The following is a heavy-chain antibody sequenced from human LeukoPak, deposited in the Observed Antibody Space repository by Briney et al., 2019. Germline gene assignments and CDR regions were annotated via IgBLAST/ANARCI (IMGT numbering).Heavy chain of an antibody. CDR2: IIPIFITA. CDR3: ARARNYYYDTSGSQAFDY. V-gene: IGHV1-69*01. Sequence: GSSVKVSCKASGGTFSSYVISWVRQAPGQGLEWMGRIIPIFITATYAQKFQGRVTITADESTSTAYMELSSLRSEDTAVYYCARARNYYYDTSGSQAFDYWGRGTLVTVSS. D-gene: IGHD3-22*01. CDR1: GGTFSSYV. J-gene: IGHJ4*02.